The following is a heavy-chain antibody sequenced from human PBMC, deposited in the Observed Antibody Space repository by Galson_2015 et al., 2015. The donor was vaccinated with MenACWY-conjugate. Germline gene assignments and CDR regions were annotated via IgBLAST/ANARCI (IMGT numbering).Heavy chain of an antibody. V-gene: IGHV3-48*01. Sequence: SLRLSCAASGFTFNSYSMNWVRQAPGKGLEWVSYISSSSSTIYYADSVKGRFTISRDNAKNSLYLQMNSLRAEDTAVYYCARDSSGWGRILPTFYFDYWGQGTLVTVSS. CDR1: GFTFNSYS. D-gene: IGHD6-19*01. J-gene: IGHJ4*02. CDR3: ARDSSGWGRILPTFYFDY. CDR2: ISSSSSTI.